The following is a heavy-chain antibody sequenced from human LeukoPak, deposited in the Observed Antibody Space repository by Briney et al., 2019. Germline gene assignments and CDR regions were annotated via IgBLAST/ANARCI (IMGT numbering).Heavy chain of an antibody. CDR2: INYSGRT. J-gene: IGHJ5*02. D-gene: IGHD4-23*01. CDR3: ARVKESDGNSWFDP. Sequence: PSETLSLTCTVSGGSISSSGYYWSWIRQHQVKGLEWVGYINYSGRTYYNPSLKSGVTISVDTSKRQFSLKLVSVTAADTAVYYCARVKESDGNSWFDPWGQGTLVTVSS. CDR1: GGSISSSGYY. V-gene: IGHV4-31*03.